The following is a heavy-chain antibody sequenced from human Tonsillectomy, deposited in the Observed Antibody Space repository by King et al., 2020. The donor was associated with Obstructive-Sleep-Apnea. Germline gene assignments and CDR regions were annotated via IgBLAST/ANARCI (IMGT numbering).Heavy chain of an antibody. V-gene: IGHV3-30*18. Sequence: VQLVESGGGVVQPRRSLRLSCAASGFTFSNYGMHWVRQAPGKGLEWVAVISHDGSNKYYADSVKGRFTNSRDITKNMLYLQMNSLRAEDTAMYYCAKDRYDLQYYYNDSSGYRPLQDHWGQGTLVTVSS. D-gene: IGHD3-22*01. J-gene: IGHJ4*02. CDR3: AKDRYDLQYYYNDSSGYRPLQDH. CDR1: GFTFSNYG. CDR2: ISHDGSNK.